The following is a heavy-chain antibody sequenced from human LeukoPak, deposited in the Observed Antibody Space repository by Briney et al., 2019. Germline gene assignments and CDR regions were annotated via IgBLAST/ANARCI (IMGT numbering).Heavy chain of an antibody. V-gene: IGHV4-39*01. J-gene: IGHJ4*02. CDR1: GGSISSSSYY. D-gene: IGHD3-10*01. Sequence: SETLSLTCTVSGGSISSSSYYWGWIRQPPGKGLECIGCIYYSGSTYYNPSLKSRVTISVDTSKNQFSLKLSSVTAADTAVYYCARQRGVLLWFGEYNPHDYWGQGTLVTVSS. CDR2: IYYSGST. CDR3: ARQRGVLLWFGEYNPHDY.